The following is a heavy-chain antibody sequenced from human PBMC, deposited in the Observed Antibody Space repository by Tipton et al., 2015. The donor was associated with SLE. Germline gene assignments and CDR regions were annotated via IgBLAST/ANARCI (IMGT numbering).Heavy chain of an antibody. J-gene: IGHJ6*02. V-gene: IGHV4-38-2*01. CDR2: IYHSGRN. CDR3: ARVDYFYGMDV. Sequence: TLSLTCAVSGYFISSGSYWGWIRQPPGKGLEWIGSIYHSGRNNHNPSLKSRVTISIDTSKNQFSLKVSSVTAADTAVYYCARVDYFYGMDVWGRGTTVTVSS. CDR1: GYFISSGSY.